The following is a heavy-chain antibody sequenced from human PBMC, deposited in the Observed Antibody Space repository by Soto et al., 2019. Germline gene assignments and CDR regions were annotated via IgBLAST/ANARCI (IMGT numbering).Heavy chain of an antibody. V-gene: IGHV4-4*07. D-gene: IGHD1-1*01. J-gene: IGHJ5*02. Sequence: LSLTCTVSGASISGYYWSWIRKSAVKVLEWIGRIYATGTTDYNPSLKSRVMMSVDTSKKQFSLKLRSVTAADTAVYYCVRDGTKTLRDWFDPWGQGISVTVS. CDR1: GASISGYY. CDR2: IYATGTT. CDR3: VRDGTKTLRDWFDP.